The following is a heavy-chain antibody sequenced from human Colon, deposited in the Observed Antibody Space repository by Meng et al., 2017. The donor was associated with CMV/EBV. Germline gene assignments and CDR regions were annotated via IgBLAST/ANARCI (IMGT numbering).Heavy chain of an antibody. V-gene: IGHV3-48*04. CDR1: GFTFSSYN. D-gene: IGHD1/OR15-1a*01. CDR2: ITISSSRI. Sequence: GESLKISCVVSGFTFSSYNMNWVRQAPGKGLEWVSYITISSSRIFYADSVKGRFTISRDNAKESLYLQISNLRAEDTAVYYCARESQGPVPTTYFDYWGRGTLVTVSS. CDR3: ARESQGPVPTTYFDY. J-gene: IGHJ4*02.